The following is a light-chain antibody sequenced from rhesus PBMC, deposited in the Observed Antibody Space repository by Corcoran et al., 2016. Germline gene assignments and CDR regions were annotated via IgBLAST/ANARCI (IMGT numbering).Light chain of an antibody. CDR1: QGISNW. CDR3: QQHDNSPPWT. J-gene: IGKJ1*01. V-gene: IGKV1-69*01. Sequence: DIQMTQSPSSLSASVGDRVTITCRASQGISNWLAWYQQKPGKAPKLLIYRASNLETGVPSRFSGSGSGTDFNLTINSLQPEDIATYYCQQHDNSPPWTFGQGTKVEIK. CDR2: RAS.